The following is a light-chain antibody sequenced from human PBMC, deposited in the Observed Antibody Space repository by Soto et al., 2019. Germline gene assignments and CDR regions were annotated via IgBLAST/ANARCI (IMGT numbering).Light chain of an antibody. J-gene: IGLJ1*01. CDR1: SSDVGGYNY. Sequence: QSALTQPASVSGSPGQSITISCTGTSSDVGGYNYVSWYQQHPGKAPKLMIYDVSNRPSGVSNRFSGSKSGNTASLTISGPQAVDGAVYYCSSYTGSSTNYVFGSGTKFTVL. CDR3: SSYTGSSTNYV. V-gene: IGLV2-14*01. CDR2: DVS.